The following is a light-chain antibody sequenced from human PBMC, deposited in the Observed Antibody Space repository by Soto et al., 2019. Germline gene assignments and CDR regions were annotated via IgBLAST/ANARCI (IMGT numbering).Light chain of an antibody. CDR3: QHSYSTPQT. V-gene: IGKV1-39*01. CDR2: AAS. Sequence: DIQMTQSPSSLSASVGDRVTITCRASQSISSYLNWYQQKPGKAPKLLIYAASSLQSGVPSRFSGSGSGTDFTLTISSLQPEDFATYSCQHSYSTPQTFGQGTKVKSN. J-gene: IGKJ1*01. CDR1: QSISSY.